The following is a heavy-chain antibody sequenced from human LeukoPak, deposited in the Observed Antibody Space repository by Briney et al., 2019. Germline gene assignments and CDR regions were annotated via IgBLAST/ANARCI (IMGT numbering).Heavy chain of an antibody. CDR1: GFTFSSYG. V-gene: IGHV3-33*01. J-gene: IGHJ4*02. CDR2: IWYDGSNK. Sequence: QPGALMRLSCAASGFTFSSYGMHWARQAPGKGLEWVAVIWYDGSNKYYADSVKGRFTISRDNSKNTLYLQMNSLRAEDTAVYYCARDEGIVGASIISWGQGTLVTVSS. CDR3: ARDEGIVGASIIS. D-gene: IGHD1-26*01.